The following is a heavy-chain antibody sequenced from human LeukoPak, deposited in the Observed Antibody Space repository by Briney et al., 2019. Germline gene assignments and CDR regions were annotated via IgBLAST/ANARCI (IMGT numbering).Heavy chain of an antibody. CDR3: ARSSYDFWSGYYSY. D-gene: IGHD3-3*01. V-gene: IGHV3-48*01. Sequence: SGGSLRLSCAASGFTFSSYSMNWVRQAPGKGLEWVSYISSSSSTIYYADSVKGRFTISRDNSKNTLYLQMNSLRAEDTAVYYCARSSYDFWSGYYSYWGQGTLVTVSS. CDR1: GFTFSSYS. J-gene: IGHJ4*02. CDR2: ISSSSSTI.